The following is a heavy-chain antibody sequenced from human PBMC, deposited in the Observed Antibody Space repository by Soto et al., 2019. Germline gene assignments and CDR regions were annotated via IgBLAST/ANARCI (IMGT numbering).Heavy chain of an antibody. CDR2: IYYSGST. V-gene: IGHV4-39*01. J-gene: IGHJ5*02. D-gene: IGHD3-3*01. Sequence: SETLSLTCTVSGGSISSSSYYWGWIRQPPGKGLEWIGSIYYSGSTYYNPSLKSRVTISVDTSKNQFSLKLSSVTAADTAVYYCARQSAFWSGYLDPWGQGTLVTVSS. CDR1: GGSISSSSYY. CDR3: ARQSAFWSGYLDP.